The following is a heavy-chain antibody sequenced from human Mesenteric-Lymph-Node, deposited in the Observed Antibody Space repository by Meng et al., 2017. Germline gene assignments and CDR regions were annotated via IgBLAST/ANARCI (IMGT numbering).Heavy chain of an antibody. J-gene: IGHJ5*02. CDR2: IDPNSGGT. V-gene: IGHV1-2*06. Sequence: QLQPVQSGAEVKKPWASVKVACKASGYTFTGYFIHWVRQAPGQGLEWMGRIDPNSGGTNYAQKFQGRVTVTRGTSISTAYMEVSGLRSDDTAVYYCARDPSMGVPWGQGTLVTVSS. CDR1: GYTFTGYF. D-gene: IGHD2/OR15-2a*01. CDR3: ARDPSMGVP.